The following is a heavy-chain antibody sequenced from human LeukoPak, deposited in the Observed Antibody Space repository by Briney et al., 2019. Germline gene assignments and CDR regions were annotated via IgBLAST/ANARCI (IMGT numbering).Heavy chain of an antibody. Sequence: GGSLRLSCAASGFTFSSYAMHWVRQAPGKGLEWVAVISYDGSNKYYADSVKGRFTIPRDNSKNTLYLQMNSLRAEDTAVYYCARSPGSYYEYYFDYWGQGTLVTVSS. CDR3: ARSPGSYYEYYFDY. D-gene: IGHD1-26*01. V-gene: IGHV3-30*01. CDR2: ISYDGSNK. CDR1: GFTFSSYA. J-gene: IGHJ4*02.